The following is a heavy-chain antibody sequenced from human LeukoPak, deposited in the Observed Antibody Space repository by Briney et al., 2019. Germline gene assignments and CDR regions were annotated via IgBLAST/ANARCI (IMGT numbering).Heavy chain of an antibody. J-gene: IGHJ3*02. D-gene: IGHD6-13*01. CDR2: INHSGST. CDR1: GGSFSGYY. V-gene: IGHV4-34*01. Sequence: SETLSLTCAVYGGSFSGYYWSWIRQPPGKGLEWIGEINHSGSTNYNPSLKSRVTISVDTSKNQFSLKLSSVTAADTAVYYCAVWYSSSLRAFDIWGRGTMVTVSS. CDR3: AVWYSSSLRAFDI.